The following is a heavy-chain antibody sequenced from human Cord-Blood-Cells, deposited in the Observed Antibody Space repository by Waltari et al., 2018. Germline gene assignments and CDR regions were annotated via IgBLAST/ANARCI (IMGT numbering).Heavy chain of an antibody. D-gene: IGHD6-13*01. CDR3: ARESKSSSSWNY. CDR2: ISYDGSNK. CDR1: GFTFSSYA. J-gene: IGHJ4*02. V-gene: IGHV3-30*04. Sequence: QVQLVESGGGVVQPGRSLRLSCAASGFTFSSYAMHGVRQAPGKGLEWVAVISYDGSNKYYADSVKGRFTISRDNSKNTLYLQMNSLRAEDTAVYYCARESKSSSSWNYWGQGTLVTVSS.